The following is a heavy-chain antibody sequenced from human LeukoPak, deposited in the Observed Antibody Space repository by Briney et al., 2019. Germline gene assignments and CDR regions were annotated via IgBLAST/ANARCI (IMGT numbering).Heavy chain of an antibody. CDR3: ARDRWYDGSGYIAAFDY. V-gene: IGHV3-33*08. J-gene: IGHJ4*02. D-gene: IGHD3-22*01. CDR2: IWYDGSNQ. Sequence: GGSLRLSCAASGFTFSSYSMHWVRQAPGKGLEWVAVIWYDGSNQDYADSVKGRFTISRDNSKNTLYLQVSSLRAEDTAVYYCARDRWYDGSGYIAAFDYWGQGTLVTVS. CDR1: GFTFSSYS.